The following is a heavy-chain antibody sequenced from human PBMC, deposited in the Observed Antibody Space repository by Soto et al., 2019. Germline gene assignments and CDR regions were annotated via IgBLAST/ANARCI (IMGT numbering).Heavy chain of an antibody. CDR1: GFIFSNYW. D-gene: IGHD6-13*01. Sequence: PGGSLRLSCAASGFIFSNYWMHWVRQAPGKGLVWVSRINSDGSTIYADSVKGRFTISRDNAKNTLYLQMNSLRAEDTAVYYCARDGSLPDYWGQGILVTVSS. CDR3: ARDGSLPDY. CDR2: INSDGST. J-gene: IGHJ4*02. V-gene: IGHV3-74*01.